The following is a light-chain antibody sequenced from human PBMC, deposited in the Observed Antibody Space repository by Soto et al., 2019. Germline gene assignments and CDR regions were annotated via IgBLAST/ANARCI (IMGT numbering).Light chain of an antibody. CDR1: QSVSKNY. Sequence: EILLTQSPGTLSLSPGERATLSCRASQSVSKNYLAWYKQTPGQAPRLLIYGASNRATGIPDRLSGSGSGTEFTLTISSIEPEDFAVYYCQQRSNWLTFGPGTKVDI. CDR2: GAS. CDR3: QQRSNWLT. V-gene: IGKV3D-20*02. J-gene: IGKJ3*01.